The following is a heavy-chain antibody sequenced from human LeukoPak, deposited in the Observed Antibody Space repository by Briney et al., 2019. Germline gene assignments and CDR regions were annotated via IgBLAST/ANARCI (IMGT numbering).Heavy chain of an antibody. Sequence: SETLSLTCAVYGGSFSGYYWSWIRQPPGKGLEWIGEINHSGSTNYNPSLKSRVTISVDTSKNHFSLKLSSVTAADTALYYCAKGPVVRGVTVILKTGEKGALDYWGQGTLVTVSS. CDR3: AKGPVVRGVTVILKTGEKGALDY. J-gene: IGHJ4*02. CDR2: INHSGST. CDR1: GGSFSGYY. V-gene: IGHV4-34*01. D-gene: IGHD3-10*01.